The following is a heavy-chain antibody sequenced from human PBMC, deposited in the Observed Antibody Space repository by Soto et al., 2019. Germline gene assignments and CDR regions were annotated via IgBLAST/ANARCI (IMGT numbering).Heavy chain of an antibody. CDR2: ISGSGGST. D-gene: IGHD3-22*01. J-gene: IGHJ4*02. CDR3: AKDTHSSGYYYFDY. V-gene: IGHV3-23*01. Sequence: GGSLRLSCAASGFTFSNFGMSWVRQAPGKGLEWVSAISGSGGSTYYADSVKGRFTISRDNSKNTLYLQMNSLRAEDTAVYYCAKDTHSSGYYYFDYWGQGTLVTVSS. CDR1: GFTFSNFG.